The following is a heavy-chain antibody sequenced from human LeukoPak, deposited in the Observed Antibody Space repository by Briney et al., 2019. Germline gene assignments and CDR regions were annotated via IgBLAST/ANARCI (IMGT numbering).Heavy chain of an antibody. CDR1: GGPISSYY. CDR2: IYTSGST. V-gene: IGHV4-4*07. CDR3: ARDDSSSWSYYYYMDV. Sequence: PSETLSLTCTVSGGPISSYYWSWIRQPAGKGLEWIGRIYTSGSTNYNPSLKSRVTMSVDTSKNQFSLKLSSVTAADTAVYYCARDDSSSWSYYYYMDVWGKGTTVTVSS. J-gene: IGHJ6*03. D-gene: IGHD6-13*01.